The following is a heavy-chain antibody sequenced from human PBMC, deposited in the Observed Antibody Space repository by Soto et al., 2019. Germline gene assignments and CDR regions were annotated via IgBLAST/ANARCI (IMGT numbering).Heavy chain of an antibody. CDR1: GLTFSDYH. J-gene: IGHJ4*02. Sequence: EMQLVESGGGLVQPGGSLRLTCVASGLTFSDYHMDWVRQAPGKGLDWIGRARNDTSARTTDHAASVRGRFTTSRDDSKNSLYLQMNSLKVEDTAVYYCAISRPGGIFPYWGQGTQVAVSS. CDR3: AISRPGGIFPY. CDR2: ARNDTSARTT. V-gene: IGHV3-72*01. D-gene: IGHD3-16*01.